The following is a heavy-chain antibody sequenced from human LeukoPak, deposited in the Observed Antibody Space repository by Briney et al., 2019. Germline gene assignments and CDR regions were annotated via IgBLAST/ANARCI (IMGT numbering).Heavy chain of an antibody. V-gene: IGHV1-18*01. CDR1: VYTFTIYS. D-gene: IGHD6-6*01. J-gene: IGHJ4*02. CDR2: ISTYNGNT. CDR3: AKDRWRDGSSSFDN. Sequence: ASVNVSCKASVYTFTIYSINWVRQAPGQGLEWMGWISTYNGNTNYAQKLQGRVTMTTDTSTSTAYMELRSLRSDDTAVYYCAKDRWRDGSSSFDNWGQGTLVTVSS.